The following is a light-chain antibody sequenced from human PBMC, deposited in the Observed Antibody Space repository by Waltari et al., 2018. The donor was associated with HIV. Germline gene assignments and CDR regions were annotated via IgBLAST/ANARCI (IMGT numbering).Light chain of an antibody. J-gene: IGKJ5*01. Sequence: DIQMTQSPSSLSASVGDSVTITCRASQSISSYLNWYQQKPGKAPKLLISAASRLQSGVPSRFSGSGFWTEFTVTISSLQPEDFATYYCQQGYITPPITFGQGTRLDIK. V-gene: IGKV1-39*01. CDR3: QQGYITPPIT. CDR1: QSISSY. CDR2: AAS.